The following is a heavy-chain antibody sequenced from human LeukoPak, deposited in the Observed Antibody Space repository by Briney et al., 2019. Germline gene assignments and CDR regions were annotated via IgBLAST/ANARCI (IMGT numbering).Heavy chain of an antibody. CDR1: GYTFTSYD. V-gene: IGHV1-8*01. CDR2: MNPNSGNT. J-gene: IGHJ6*02. Sequence: ASVNVSCKASGYTFTSYDINWVRQATGQGLEWMGWMNPNSGNTGYAQKFQGRVTMTRNTSISTAYMELSSLRSEDTAVYYCARASQTFITIFGVVIINGADYYGMDVWGQGTTVTVSS. D-gene: IGHD3-3*01. CDR3: ARASQTFITIFGVVIINGADYYGMDV.